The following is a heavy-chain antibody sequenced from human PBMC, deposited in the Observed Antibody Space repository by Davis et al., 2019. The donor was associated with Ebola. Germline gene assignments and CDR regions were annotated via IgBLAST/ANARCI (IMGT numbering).Heavy chain of an antibody. Sequence: PSETLSLTCTVSGGSISSHYWSWIRQPPGKGLEWIGYIYYSGSTNYNPSLKSRVTISVDTSKNQFSLKLSSVTAADTAVYYCARATTTVTRTLYDYWGQGTLVTVSS. J-gene: IGHJ4*02. CDR2: IYYSGST. V-gene: IGHV4-59*11. D-gene: IGHD4-17*01. CDR1: GGSISSHY. CDR3: ARATTTVTRTLYDY.